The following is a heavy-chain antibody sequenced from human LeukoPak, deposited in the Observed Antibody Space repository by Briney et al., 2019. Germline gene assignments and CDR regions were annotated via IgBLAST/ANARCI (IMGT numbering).Heavy chain of an antibody. Sequence: GESLKISCKGSGYRFTTYWIGWVRQMPGKGLEWMGIIYPGDSDTKYSPSFQGQVTISADKSISTAYLQWSSLKASDTAIYYCARRQDSQYGSWGQGTLVTVSS. V-gene: IGHV5-51*01. CDR1: GYRFTTYW. CDR3: ARRQDSQYGS. D-gene: IGHD3-10*01. J-gene: IGHJ4*02. CDR2: IYPGDSDT.